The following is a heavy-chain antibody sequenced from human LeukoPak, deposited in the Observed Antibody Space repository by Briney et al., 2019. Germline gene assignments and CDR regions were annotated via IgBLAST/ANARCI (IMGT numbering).Heavy chain of an antibody. CDR2: ISSSTYYI. V-gene: IGHV3-21*04. CDR1: GFSISSYS. Sequence: PGGSLRLSCAASGFSISSYSMNWVRQAPGKGLEWVSSISSSTYYIYYADSVKGRFTISRDNAKNSLYLQMNSLRADDTAVYYCATLYSMDVWGKGTTVTVSS. J-gene: IGHJ6*03. CDR3: ATLYSMDV.